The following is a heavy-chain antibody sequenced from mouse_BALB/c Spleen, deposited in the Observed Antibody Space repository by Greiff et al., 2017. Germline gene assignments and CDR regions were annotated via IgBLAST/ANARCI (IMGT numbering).Heavy chain of an antibody. J-gene: IGHJ3*01. Sequence: QVQLQQSGAELVRPGSSVKISCKASGYAFSSYWMNWVKQRPGQGLEWIGQIYPGDGDTNYNGKFKGKATLTADKSSSTAYMQLSSLTSEDSAVYFCARYGTGAWFAYWGQGTLVTVSA. CDR3: ARYGTGAWFAY. CDR2: IYPGDGDT. D-gene: IGHD4-1*01. CDR1: GYAFSSYW. V-gene: IGHV1-80*01.